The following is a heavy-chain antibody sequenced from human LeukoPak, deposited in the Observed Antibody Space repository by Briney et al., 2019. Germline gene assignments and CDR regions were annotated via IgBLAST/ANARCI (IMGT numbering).Heavy chain of an antibody. D-gene: IGHD3-22*01. CDR1: GPTLSIKS. J-gene: IGHJ1*01. Sequence: GGSLRLSCASSGPTLSIKSMRWVSQAPGKGLEWVSVIYDGGSTYHTDSVKGRFSFSRDNSKNTVYLQMNSLRAEDTAVYYCARALKYVYDSANEYCEYSEHWGQGTLVTVSS. V-gene: IGHV3-66*01. CDR2: IYDGGST. CDR3: ARALKYVYDSANEYCEYSEH.